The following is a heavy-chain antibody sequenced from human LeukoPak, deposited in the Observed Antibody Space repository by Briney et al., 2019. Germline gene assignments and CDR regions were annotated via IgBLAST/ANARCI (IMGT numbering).Heavy chain of an antibody. CDR3: ARDLHPTLDY. CDR2: IIPIFGTA. CDR1: GGTFSSYA. J-gene: IGHJ4*02. V-gene: IGHV1-69*05. Sequence: SVKVSCKASGGTFSSYAISWVRQAPGQGLEWMGGIIPIFGTANYAQKLQGRVTMTIDTSTSTAYMELRSLRSDDTAVYYCARDLHPTLDYWGQGTLVTVSS. D-gene: IGHD4-11*01.